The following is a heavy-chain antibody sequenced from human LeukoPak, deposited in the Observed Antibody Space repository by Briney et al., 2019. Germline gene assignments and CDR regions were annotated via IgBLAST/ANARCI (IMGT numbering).Heavy chain of an antibody. D-gene: IGHD3-22*01. Sequence: ASVKVSCKVSGYTLTELSMHWVRQARGKGLEWMGGFDPEDGETIYAQKFQGRVTMTEDTSTDTAYMELSSLRSEDTAMYYCATGPARVRTSIVRYWYFDLWGRGTLVTAYS. CDR1: GYTLTELS. CDR3: ATGPARVRTSIVRYWYFDL. CDR2: FDPEDGET. V-gene: IGHV1-24*01. J-gene: IGHJ2*01.